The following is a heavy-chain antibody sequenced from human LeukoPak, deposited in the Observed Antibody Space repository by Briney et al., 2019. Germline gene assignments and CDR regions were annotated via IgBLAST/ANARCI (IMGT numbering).Heavy chain of an antibody. CDR3: ASLPYCSGGSCHAEGFDP. CDR1: GFTFSSYS. CDR2: ISSSSNFV. V-gene: IGHV3-21*01. Sequence: PGGSLRLSCAASGFTFSSYSMNWVRQAPGKGLEWVSSISSSSNFVFYADSVKGRFTISRDNAKNSLFLQMNSLRAEATAVYYCASLPYCSGGSCHAEGFDPWGQGTLVTVSS. D-gene: IGHD2-15*01. J-gene: IGHJ5*02.